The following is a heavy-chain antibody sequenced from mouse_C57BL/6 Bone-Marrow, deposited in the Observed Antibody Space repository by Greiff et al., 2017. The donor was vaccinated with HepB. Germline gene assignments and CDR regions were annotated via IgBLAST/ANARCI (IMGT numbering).Heavy chain of an antibody. CDR1: GYTFTSYW. V-gene: IGHV1-72*01. Sequence: QVQLQQPGAELVKPGASVTLSCKASGYTFTSYWLHWVTQRPGRGLEWIGRIDPNSGGTKYNKKFKSKATLTVDKPSSTAYMQLSSLTSEDSAVYYCARGLGPRGFDYWGQGTTLTVSS. CDR2: IDPNSGGT. J-gene: IGHJ2*01. CDR3: ARGLGPRGFDY.